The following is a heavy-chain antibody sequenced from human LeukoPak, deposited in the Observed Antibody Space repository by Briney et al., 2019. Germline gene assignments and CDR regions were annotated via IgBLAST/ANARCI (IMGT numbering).Heavy chain of an antibody. CDR1: GFTFSSYA. CDR3: ASLDILTGYPN. V-gene: IGHV3-23*01. Sequence: GGSLRLSCAASGFTFSSYAMSWVRQAPGKGLEWVSVIDGSGNSTYYADSVKGRFTISRDNSKSTLYLQMNSLRAEDTAVYYCASLDILTGYPNWGQGTLVTVSS. D-gene: IGHD3-9*01. J-gene: IGHJ4*02. CDR2: IDGSGNST.